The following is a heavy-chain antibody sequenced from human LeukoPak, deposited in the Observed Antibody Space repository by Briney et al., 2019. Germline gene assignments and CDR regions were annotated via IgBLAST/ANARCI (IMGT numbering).Heavy chain of an antibody. V-gene: IGHV3-23*01. CDR1: GFTFSSYA. D-gene: IGHD4/OR15-4a*01. J-gene: IGHJ6*02. CDR3: ASEVPTPYYYHYGMDV. CDR2: ISGSGGST. Sequence: GGSLRLSCAASGFTFSSYAMSWVRQAPGKGLEWVSAISGSGGSTYYADSVKGRFTISRDNSKNTLYLQMNSLRAEDTAVYYCASEVPTPYYYHYGMDVWGQGTTVTVSS.